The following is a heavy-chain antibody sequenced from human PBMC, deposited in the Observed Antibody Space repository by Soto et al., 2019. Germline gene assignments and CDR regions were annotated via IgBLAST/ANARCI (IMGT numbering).Heavy chain of an antibody. Sequence: ASVKVSFKASGYTFTGYYMHWVRQAPGQGLEWMGWINPNSGGTNYAQKLQGWVTMTRDTSISTAYMELRRLRSDDTAVYYCARDQRWRSSWYFFYWGQGTLVTVSS. CDR2: INPNSGGT. J-gene: IGHJ4*02. V-gene: IGHV1-2*04. CDR1: GYTFTGYY. D-gene: IGHD6-13*01. CDR3: ARDQRWRSSWYFFY.